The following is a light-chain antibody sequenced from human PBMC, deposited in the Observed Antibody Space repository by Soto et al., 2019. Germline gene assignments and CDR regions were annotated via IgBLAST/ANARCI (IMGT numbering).Light chain of an antibody. Sequence: DIPMTQSPSSLSASVGDRVTITCRASQSITTYLNWYQQKPGKVPKFLIYAASRLQSGVSSRFSGSGSGTDFTLTISSLQPEDFATYYCQQTYNTPRTFGQGTKVEIK. V-gene: IGKV1-39*01. CDR1: QSITTY. CDR2: AAS. J-gene: IGKJ1*01. CDR3: QQTYNTPRT.